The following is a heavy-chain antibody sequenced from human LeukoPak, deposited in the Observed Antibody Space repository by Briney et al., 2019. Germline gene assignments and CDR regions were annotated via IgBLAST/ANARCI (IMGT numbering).Heavy chain of an antibody. J-gene: IGHJ4*02. Sequence: PSQTLSLTCTVSGGSINSGAYYWTWIRQHPGKGLEWIGHIYYSGSPYYNPSLKSRVSMSVDTSKNQFSLKLSSVTAADTAVYYCARKEMATTPFDYWGQGTLVTVSS. CDR1: GGSINSGAYY. CDR2: IYYSGSP. V-gene: IGHV4-30-4*08. CDR3: ARKEMATTPFDY. D-gene: IGHD5-24*01.